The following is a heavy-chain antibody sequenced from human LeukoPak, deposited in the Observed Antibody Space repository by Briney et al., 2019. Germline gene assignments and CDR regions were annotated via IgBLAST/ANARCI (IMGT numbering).Heavy chain of an antibody. CDR3: ARESGNGYSSGWYPYYYYGMDV. J-gene: IGHJ6*02. D-gene: IGHD6-19*01. CDR2: IWYDGSNK. V-gene: IGHV3-33*01. Sequence: PGRSLRLSCAASGSTFSSYGMHWVRQAPGKGLEWVAVIWYDGSNKYYADSVKGRFTISRDNSKNTLYLQMNSLRAEDTAVYYCARESGNGYSSGWYPYYYYGMDVWGQGATVTVSS. CDR1: GSTFSSYG.